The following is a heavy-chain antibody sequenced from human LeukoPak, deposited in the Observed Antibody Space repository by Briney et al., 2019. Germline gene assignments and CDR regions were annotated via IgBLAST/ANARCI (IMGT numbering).Heavy chain of an antibody. Sequence: GGSLRLSCAASGFTFSSYEMNWVRQAPGKGLEWVSYISSSGSTIYYADSVKGRFTISRDNAKNSLYLQMNSLRAEDTAVYYCARGLGYYYDSSGPCDYWGQGTLVTVSS. D-gene: IGHD3-22*01. V-gene: IGHV3-48*03. CDR1: GFTFSSYE. CDR2: ISSSGSTI. J-gene: IGHJ4*02. CDR3: ARGLGYYYDSSGPCDY.